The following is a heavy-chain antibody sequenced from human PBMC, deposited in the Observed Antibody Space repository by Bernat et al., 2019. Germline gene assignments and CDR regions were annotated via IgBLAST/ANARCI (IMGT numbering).Heavy chain of an antibody. CDR1: GFTFSDHY. V-gene: IGHV3-72*01. CDR3: ARGPSGDYDFWTDGGTDV. J-gene: IGHJ6*04. Sequence: EVQLVESGGGLVQPGGSLRLSCAASGFTFSDHYMDWVRQAPGKGLEWVGRTRNKANSYTTEYAASVKGRFTISRDDSKNSVYLQMNSLKTEDTAVYYCARGPSGDYDFWTDGGTDVWGKGTTVTVSS. D-gene: IGHD3-3*01. CDR2: TRNKANSYTT.